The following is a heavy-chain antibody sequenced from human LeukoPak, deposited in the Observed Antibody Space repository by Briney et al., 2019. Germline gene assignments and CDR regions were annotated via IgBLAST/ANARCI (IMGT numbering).Heavy chain of an antibody. V-gene: IGHV4-39*07. D-gene: IGHD5-12*01. CDR3: ARVRDKWLRHPYYFDY. J-gene: IGHJ4*02. CDR2: IYYAGST. CDR1: GGSTSSSSYY. Sequence: SETLSLTCTVSGGSTSSSSYYWGWIRQPPGKGLEWIGTIYYAGSTDYNPSLKSRVTISIDTSKNQCSLKLYSVTAADTAMYYCARVRDKWLRHPYYFDYWGQGTLVTVSS.